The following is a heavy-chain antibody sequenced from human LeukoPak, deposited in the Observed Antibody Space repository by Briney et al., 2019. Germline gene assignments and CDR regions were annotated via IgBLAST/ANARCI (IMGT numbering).Heavy chain of an antibody. CDR1: GFTFSSYW. CDR3: ARRYCSSTSCVNWFDY. D-gene: IGHD2-2*01. CDR2: INGDGSST. V-gene: IGHV3-74*01. J-gene: IGHJ5*01. Sequence: GGSLRLSCAASGFTFSSYWMHWVRQAPGKGLMWVSRINGDGSSTSYADSVKGRFTISRDNAKNTLYLQMNSLGADDTAVYFCARRYCSSTSCVNWFDYWGQGTLVTVSS.